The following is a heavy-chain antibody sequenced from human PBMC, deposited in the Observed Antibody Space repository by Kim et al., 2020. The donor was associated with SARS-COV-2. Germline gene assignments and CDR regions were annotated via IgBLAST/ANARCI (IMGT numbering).Heavy chain of an antibody. V-gene: IGHV4-34*01. Sequence: SETLSLTCAVYGGSFSGYYWSWIRQPPGKGLEWIGEINHSGSTNYNPSLKSRVTISVDTSKNQFSLKLSSVTAADTAVYYCARAGLLWFGKTNYGMDVWGQGTTVTVSS. CDR3: ARAGLLWFGKTNYGMDV. D-gene: IGHD3-10*01. J-gene: IGHJ6*02. CDR1: GGSFSGYY. CDR2: INHSGST.